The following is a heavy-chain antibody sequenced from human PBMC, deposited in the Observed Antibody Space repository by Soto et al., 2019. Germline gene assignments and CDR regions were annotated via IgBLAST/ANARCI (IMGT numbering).Heavy chain of an antibody. Sequence: EVQLVESGGGLAQPGRSLRLSCAASGFTFDDYAMHWVRQAPGKGLQWVSGISWNSASTGYAESVRGRFTISRDNTKNSLYLQISSLRLEDMAMYYCVKDTKHMGTLGWFDSRGQGTLVTVSS. V-gene: IGHV3-9*03. CDR1: GFTFDDYA. CDR2: ISWNSAST. J-gene: IGHJ5*01. CDR3: VKDTKHMGTLGWFDS. D-gene: IGHD7-27*01.